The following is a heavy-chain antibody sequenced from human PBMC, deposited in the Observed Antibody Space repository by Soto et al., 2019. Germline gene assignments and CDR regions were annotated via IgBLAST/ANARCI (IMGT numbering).Heavy chain of an antibody. J-gene: IGHJ3*02. D-gene: IGHD1-7*01. CDR1: GGTFSSYA. Sequence: SVKVSCKASGGTFSSYAISWVRQAPGQGLEWMGGIIPIFGTANYAQKFQGRVTIAADKSTSTAYMELSSLRSEDTAVYYCARSDGYNWNYQDAFDIWGQGTMVTVSS. V-gene: IGHV1-69*06. CDR3: ARSDGYNWNYQDAFDI. CDR2: IIPIFGTA.